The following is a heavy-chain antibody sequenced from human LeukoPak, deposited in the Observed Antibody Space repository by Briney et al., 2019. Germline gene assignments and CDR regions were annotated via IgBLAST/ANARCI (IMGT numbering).Heavy chain of an antibody. CDR3: ARHGYNYKVDY. J-gene: IGHJ4*02. CDR2: IYYSGST. V-gene: IGHV4-39*01. D-gene: IGHD5-24*01. CDR1: GGSISSSSYY. Sequence: SETLSLTCTVSGGSISSSSYYWGWIRQPPGKGLEWIGSIYYSGSTYYNPSLKSRVTISVDTSKNQFSLKLSSVTAADTAVYYCARHGYNYKVDYWGQGTLVTVSS.